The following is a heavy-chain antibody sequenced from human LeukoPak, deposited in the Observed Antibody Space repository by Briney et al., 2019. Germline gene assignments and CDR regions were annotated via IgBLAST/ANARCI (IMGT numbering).Heavy chain of an antibody. CDR3: AKDRATLVVPASSPTNWFDP. Sequence: PGGSLRLSCAASGFTFSSYAMHWVRLAPGKGLEGVSATTGGGDRTYYADSVKGRFTISRDNSKNTLYLQMNSLRADDTAVYYCAKDRATLVVPASSPTNWFDPWGQGTLVTVSS. CDR1: GFTFSSYA. CDR2: TTGGGDRT. D-gene: IGHD2-2*01. J-gene: IGHJ5*02. V-gene: IGHV3-23*01.